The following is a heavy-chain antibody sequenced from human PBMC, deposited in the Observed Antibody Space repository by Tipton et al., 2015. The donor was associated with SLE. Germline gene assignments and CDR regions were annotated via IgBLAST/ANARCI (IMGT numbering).Heavy chain of an antibody. J-gene: IGHJ3*02. V-gene: IGHV1-18*01. CDR2: ISAYNGNT. Sequence: QLVQSGPEVKKPGASVKVSCKASGYTFTSYGISWVRQAPGQGLEGMGWISAYNGNTNYAQKLQGRVTMTTDTSTSTAYMELRSLRSDDSAVYYCARDLRYFDWLLSDAFDIWGQGTMVTVSS. CDR3: ARDLRYFDWLLSDAFDI. D-gene: IGHD3-9*01. CDR1: GYTFTSYG.